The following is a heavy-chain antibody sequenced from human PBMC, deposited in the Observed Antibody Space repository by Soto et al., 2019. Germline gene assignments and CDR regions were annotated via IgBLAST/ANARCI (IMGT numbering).Heavy chain of an antibody. CDR2: THYRSKWFN. Sequence: SQTLSLTCAISGDSVSSNTAAWNWIRQSPSRGLEWLGRTHYRSKWFNNYAVSVKSRITINPDTSKNQFSLQLNSVTPEDTAVYYCATAGAATDTSFGYWGQGTLVTVSS. CDR3: ATAGAATDTSFGY. D-gene: IGHD6-13*01. V-gene: IGHV6-1*01. J-gene: IGHJ4*02. CDR1: GDSVSSNTAA.